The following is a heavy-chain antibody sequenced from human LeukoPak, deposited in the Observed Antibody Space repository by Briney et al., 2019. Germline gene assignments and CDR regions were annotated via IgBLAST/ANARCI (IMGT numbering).Heavy chain of an antibody. V-gene: IGHV4-4*07. Sequence: SETLSLTCTVSSGSIVGNSWTWIRQPAGKGLQWIGHFLSGGTTNYNPSLKSRVTISLDKSKNHVSLRLTSVTAADTAVYFCAMTQYTDVDLDDYYMDVWGKGTAVTVSS. D-gene: IGHD3/OR15-3a*01. CDR1: SGSIVGNS. CDR3: AMTQYTDVDLDDYYMDV. CDR2: FLSGGTT. J-gene: IGHJ6*03.